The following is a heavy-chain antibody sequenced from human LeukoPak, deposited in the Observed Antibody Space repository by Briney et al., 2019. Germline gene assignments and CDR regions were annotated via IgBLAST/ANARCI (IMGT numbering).Heavy chain of an antibody. V-gene: IGHV1-58*01. CDR2: IVAGSGNT. Sequence: ASVKVSCKASGFTFTSSAVQWVRQARGQRLEWIGWIVAGSGNTNYAQKFQERVTITRDMSTSTAYMELSSLRSEDTAVYYCAAAPDIVAGSYPFLFNYWGQGTLVTVSS. CDR1: GFTFTSSA. D-gene: IGHD3-10*01. CDR3: AAAPDIVAGSYPFLFNY. J-gene: IGHJ4*02.